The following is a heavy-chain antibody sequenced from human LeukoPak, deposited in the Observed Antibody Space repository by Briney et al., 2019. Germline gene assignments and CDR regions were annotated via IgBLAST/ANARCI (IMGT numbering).Heavy chain of an antibody. D-gene: IGHD2-8*01. Sequence: GRSLRLSCAASGFTFSSYGMHWVRQAPGKGLEWVAVIWYAGSNKYYADSVKGRFTISRDNSKNTLYLQMNSLRAEDTAVYYCARGDCTNGVCLHYYYYYGMDVWGQGTTVTVSS. CDR1: GFTFSSYG. CDR2: IWYAGSNK. V-gene: IGHV3-33*01. J-gene: IGHJ6*02. CDR3: ARGDCTNGVCLHYYYYYGMDV.